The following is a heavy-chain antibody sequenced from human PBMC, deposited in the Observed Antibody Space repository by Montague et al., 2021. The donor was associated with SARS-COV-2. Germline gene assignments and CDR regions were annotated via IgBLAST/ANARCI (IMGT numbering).Heavy chain of an antibody. CDR2: IFYSGTT. V-gene: IGHV4-39*07. CDR3: VYGGDY. D-gene: IGHD4-23*01. Sequence: SETLSLTCTVSGGSIKSSSYYWGWIRQPPGKGLEWIGSIFYSGTTYFHPSLRSRVTISLDTSKNPFSLKLSSVTAADTAVYYCVYGGDYWGQGTLVTVSS. J-gene: IGHJ4*02. CDR1: GGSIKSSSYY.